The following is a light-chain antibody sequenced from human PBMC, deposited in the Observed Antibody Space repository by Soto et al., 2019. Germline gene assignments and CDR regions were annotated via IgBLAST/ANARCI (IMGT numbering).Light chain of an antibody. CDR1: QSVTTY. CDR3: QQYTNWRT. V-gene: IGKV3-15*01. CDR2: DAS. Sequence: IVLTQSPATRYLSPGERATLSCRASQSVTTYLAWYQQKPGQAPRLLIYDASTRATGIPVRFSGSGSGTEFTLTINSLQSEDFAVYYCQQYTNWRTFCQGTKVDIK. J-gene: IGKJ1*01.